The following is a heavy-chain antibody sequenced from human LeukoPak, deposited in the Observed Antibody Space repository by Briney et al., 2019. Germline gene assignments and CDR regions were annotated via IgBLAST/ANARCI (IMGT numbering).Heavy chain of an antibody. CDR2: ISYDGNNK. V-gene: IGHV3-30*04. CDR3: AGDPAGTNDPDY. J-gene: IGHJ4*02. Sequence: GRSLTLSSAASGFTFSSYAMQWVRQAPGKGLEWVAVISYDGNNKYYTDSVKGRFSIYRHHYKNTLYLQRDSQRAEDTAVYYCAGDPAGTNDPDYWGPGTLVTVSS. CDR1: GFTFSSYA. D-gene: IGHD1-1*01.